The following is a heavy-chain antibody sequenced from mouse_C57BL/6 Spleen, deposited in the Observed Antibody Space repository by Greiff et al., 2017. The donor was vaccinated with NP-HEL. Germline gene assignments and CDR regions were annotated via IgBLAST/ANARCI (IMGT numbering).Heavy chain of an antibody. Sequence: VQLQQSGAELVKPGASVKMSCKASGYTFTTYPIEWMKQNHGKSLEWIGNFHPYNDDTKYHEKFKGKATLTGEKSSSTVYLELSRLTSDVSAVYTGATSSVVATARYFDVWGTGTTVTVSS. J-gene: IGHJ1*03. CDR3: ATSSVVATARYFDV. CDR2: FHPYNDDT. D-gene: IGHD1-1*01. CDR1: GYTFTTYP. V-gene: IGHV1-47*01.